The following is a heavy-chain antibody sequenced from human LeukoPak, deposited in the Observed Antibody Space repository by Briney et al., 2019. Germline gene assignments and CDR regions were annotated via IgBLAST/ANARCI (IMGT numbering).Heavy chain of an antibody. V-gene: IGHV4-31*11. J-gene: IGHJ4*02. D-gene: IGHD2-8*01. CDR1: GGSISSGGYY. Sequence: PSGTLSLTCAVSGGSISSGGYYWSWIRQHPGKGLEWIGYIYYSGSTYYNPSLKSRVTISVDTSKNQFSLKLSSVTAADTAVYYCARDLGYCTNGVCHTRFDYWGQGTLVAVSS. CDR2: IYYSGST. CDR3: ARDLGYCTNGVCHTRFDY.